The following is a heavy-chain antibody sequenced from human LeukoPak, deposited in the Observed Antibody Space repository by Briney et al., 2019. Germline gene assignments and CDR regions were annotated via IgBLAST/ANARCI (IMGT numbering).Heavy chain of an antibody. Sequence: SETLSLTCTVSGGSISSYYWSWIRQPAGKGLEWIGRVYTRGSANYNPSLKSRLTMSVDTSKNQFSLKLSSVTAADTAVYCCARGATAASYWYFDLWGRGTLVTVSS. J-gene: IGHJ2*01. V-gene: IGHV4-4*07. CDR2: VYTRGSA. CDR1: GGSISSYY. D-gene: IGHD1-1*01. CDR3: ARGATAASYWYFDL.